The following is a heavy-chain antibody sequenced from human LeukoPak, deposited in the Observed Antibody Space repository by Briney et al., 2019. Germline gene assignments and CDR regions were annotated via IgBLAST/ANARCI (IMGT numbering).Heavy chain of an antibody. CDR3: ARGRFSPDY. CDR1: GFTFSSYW. D-gene: IGHD3-3*01. V-gene: IGHV3-7*01. CDR2: IKQDGSEK. J-gene: IGHJ4*02. Sequence: PGGSLRLSCAASGFTFSSYWMSWVRQAPGKGLEWVANIKQDGSEKYYVDSVKGGFTISREKAKNSLYLQMNSLRAEDTAVYYCARGRFSPDYWGQGTLVTVSS.